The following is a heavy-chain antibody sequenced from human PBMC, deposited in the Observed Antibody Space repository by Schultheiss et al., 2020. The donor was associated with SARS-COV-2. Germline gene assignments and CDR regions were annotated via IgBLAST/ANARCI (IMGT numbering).Heavy chain of an antibody. CDR1: GFTFSSYG. Sequence: GGSLRLSCAASGFTFSSYGMHWVRQAPGKGLEWVAVIWNDGGNKYYADSVKGRFTISRDNSKNTLFLQMNSLRVEDTAVYYCARATYYDSLTGHSRADGWYFDLWGRGTLVTVSS. J-gene: IGHJ2*01. CDR3: ARATYYDSLTGHSRADGWYFDL. D-gene: IGHD3-9*01. V-gene: IGHV3-33*08. CDR2: IWNDGGNK.